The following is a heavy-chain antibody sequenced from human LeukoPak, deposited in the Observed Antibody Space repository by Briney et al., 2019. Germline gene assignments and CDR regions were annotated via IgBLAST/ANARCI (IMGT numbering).Heavy chain of an antibody. CDR1: GFTVSSNY. CDR3: ARVKYSGSYSDYMDV. V-gene: IGHV3-66*02. CDR2: IYSGGRT. D-gene: IGHD1-26*01. J-gene: IGHJ6*03. Sequence: PGGSLRLSCAASGFTVSSNYMSWVRQAPGKGLEWVSVIYSGGRTYYADSVKGRFTISRDNSKNTLYLQMNSLRAEDTAVYYCARVKYSGSYSDYMDVWGKGTTVTVSS.